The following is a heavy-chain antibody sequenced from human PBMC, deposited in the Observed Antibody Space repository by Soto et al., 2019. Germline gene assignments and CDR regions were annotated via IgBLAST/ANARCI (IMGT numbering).Heavy chain of an antibody. J-gene: IGHJ4*02. CDR2: ISGGGGST. Sequence: EVQLSESGGGLVQPGGSLRLSCAASGFSFAGYALTWVRLAPGKGLEWVASISGGGGSTYYADSVKGRFSISRDNSNRMVYLQMGSLTAGDTAVYYCAKTETFNGYYNAFDYWGQGIRVTVSS. CDR1: GFSFAGYA. V-gene: IGHV3-23*01. CDR3: AKTETFNGYYNAFDY. D-gene: IGHD3-9*01.